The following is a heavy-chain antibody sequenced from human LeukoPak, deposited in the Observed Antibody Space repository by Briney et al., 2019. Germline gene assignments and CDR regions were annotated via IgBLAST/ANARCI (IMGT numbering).Heavy chain of an antibody. D-gene: IGHD3-16*01. Sequence: PGGSLRLSCAASGFTFSSYAMSWVRQAPGKGLEWVSTISGGGGSTYYADSVKGRFTISRDNPKSTLYLQMNSLRAEDTAVYYCAKDWGEYFDYVWGSFTSFDSWGQGTLVTVSS. V-gene: IGHV3-23*01. CDR3: AKDWGEYFDYVWGSFTSFDS. CDR2: ISGGGGST. CDR1: GFTFSSYA. J-gene: IGHJ4*02.